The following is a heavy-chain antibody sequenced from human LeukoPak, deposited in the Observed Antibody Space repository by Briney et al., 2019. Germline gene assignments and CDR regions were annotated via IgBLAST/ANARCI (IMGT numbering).Heavy chain of an antibody. D-gene: IGHD1-14*01. CDR3: ARAEYDPTGEWRLDY. CDR1: GYSFTSYW. CDR2: IYPGDSDT. Sequence: GESLKISCKGSGYSFTSYWIGWVRQMPGKGLEWMGIIYPGDSDTRYSPSFQGQVTISADKSISTAYLQWSSLKASDTAMYYCARAEYDPTGEWRLDYWGQGTLVTVSS. J-gene: IGHJ4*02. V-gene: IGHV5-51*01.